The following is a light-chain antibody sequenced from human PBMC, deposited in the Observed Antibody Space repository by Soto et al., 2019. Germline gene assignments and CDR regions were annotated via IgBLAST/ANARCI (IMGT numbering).Light chain of an antibody. Sequence: QSALTQPPSASGSPGQSVTISCTGTSSGIGNYDSVSWYQQHPGKAPKLMIYELNKRPSGVPDCFSGSKSGNAASLTVSGLQAEDEADYYCSSYAGINIFVFGEGTKLTVL. J-gene: IGLJ2*01. CDR1: SSGIGNYDS. V-gene: IGLV2-8*01. CDR3: SSYAGINIFV. CDR2: ELN.